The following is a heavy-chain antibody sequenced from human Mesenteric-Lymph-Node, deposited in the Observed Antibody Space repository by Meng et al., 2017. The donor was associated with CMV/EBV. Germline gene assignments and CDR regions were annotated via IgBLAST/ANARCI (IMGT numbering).Heavy chain of an antibody. CDR2: IRFDGSDK. CDR3: TRNLYSSSPSFQH. CDR1: GFIFSNYG. Sequence: GGSLRLSCAASGFIFSNYGMHWVRQAPGKGPEWVAFIRFDGSDKNYVDSVQGRFTISRDNSKNMLYLQLTSLRADDTAAYYCTRNLYSSSPSFQHWGQGTLVTVSS. V-gene: IGHV3-30*02. D-gene: IGHD6-6*01. J-gene: IGHJ1*01.